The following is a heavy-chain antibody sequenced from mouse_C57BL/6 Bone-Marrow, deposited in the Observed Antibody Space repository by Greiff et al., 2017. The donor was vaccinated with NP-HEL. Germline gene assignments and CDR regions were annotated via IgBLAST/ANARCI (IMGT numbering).Heavy chain of an antibody. CDR3: ARYWTWFAY. D-gene: IGHD4-1*01. J-gene: IGHJ3*01. CDR1: GDNWNSDG. CDR2: INPSSGYT. V-gene: IGHV1-7*01. Sequence: QVQLQQSGAELAKPGASGKRAGKASGDNWNSDGMNGGKKRPGQGREWRGYINPSSGYTKYNQKFKDKATLTADKSSSTAYMQLSSLTYEDSAVYYCARYWTWFAYWGQGTLVTVSA.